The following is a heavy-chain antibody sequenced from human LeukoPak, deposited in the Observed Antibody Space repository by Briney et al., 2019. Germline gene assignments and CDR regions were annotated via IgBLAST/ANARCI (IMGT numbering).Heavy chain of an antibody. J-gene: IGHJ4*02. D-gene: IGHD4-17*01. CDR2: INHSGST. V-gene: IGHV4-34*01. CDR3: ARANYSDTSYYFDY. Sequence: SETLSLTCAVYGGSFRGYYWSWIRQPPGKGLEWIGEINHSGSTNYNPALKSRVAISVDTSKNQFSLKLSSVTAADTAVYYCARANYSDTSYYFDYWGQGTLVTVSS. CDR1: GGSFRGYY.